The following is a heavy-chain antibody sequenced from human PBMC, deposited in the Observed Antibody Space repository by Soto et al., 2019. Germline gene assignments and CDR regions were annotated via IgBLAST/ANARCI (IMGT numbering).Heavy chain of an antibody. CDR2: IYYSGST. D-gene: IGHD2-2*01. J-gene: IGHJ6*02. Sequence: SATLTLTCTVNGCSISSYYWSWVRQPPGKGMEWIGYIYYSGSTNYNPSLKSRVTISVDTSKNQFSLKLSSVTAADTAVYYCARDSIVVVPAAMLGPYYYYGMDVWGQGTTVT. CDR3: ARDSIVVVPAAMLGPYYYYGMDV. V-gene: IGHV4-59*01. CDR1: GCSISSYY.